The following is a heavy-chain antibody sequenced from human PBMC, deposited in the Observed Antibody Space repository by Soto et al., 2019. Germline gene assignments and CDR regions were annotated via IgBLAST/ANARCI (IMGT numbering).Heavy chain of an antibody. CDR2: IXKDGGKK. V-gene: IGHV3-7*01. D-gene: IGHD4-4*01. Sequence: PXXSLRLSCAASGFTFTSYWMSWVRQAQGKGLEXVASIXKDGGKKQYVXXVKGRFTXXRDNHEKSIYLQMNSLRTEDTAVYYCARDYRADWGPGTLVTV. CDR3: ARDYRAD. J-gene: IGHJ4*01. CDR1: GFTFTSYW.